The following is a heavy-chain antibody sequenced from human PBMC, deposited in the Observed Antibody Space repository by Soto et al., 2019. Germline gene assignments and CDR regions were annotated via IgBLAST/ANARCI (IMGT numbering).Heavy chain of an antibody. Sequence: QVQLQQWSAGLLKPSETLSLTCAVYGGSLRDYYWSWIRQPPGKGLEWIGEINHSESTSYNPSLKSRVTISVDTSKNQFSLKLTSVTAADTAVYYCARGKWLDNSWGQGTLVTVSS. D-gene: IGHD6-19*01. CDR3: ARGKWLDNS. J-gene: IGHJ4*02. CDR2: INHSEST. CDR1: GGSLRDYY. V-gene: IGHV4-34*01.